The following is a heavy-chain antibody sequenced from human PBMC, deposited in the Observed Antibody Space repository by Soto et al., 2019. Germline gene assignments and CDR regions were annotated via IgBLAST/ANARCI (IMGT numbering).Heavy chain of an antibody. CDR2: IYHSGTT. V-gene: IGHV4-30-2*01. Sequence: QLQLQESGSGLVKPSQTLSLTCVVSGGSISSGGYSWSWIRQPPGKGMEWIGYIYHSGTTYYNPSLKSLVTIFIDRFTAQFSLEVSSVTAADTAVYCCAGTIYYASSGNPHWIDPGGQGALVPVSS. CDR3: AGTIYYASSGNPHWIDP. D-gene: IGHD3-22*01. J-gene: IGHJ5*02. CDR1: GGSISSGGYS.